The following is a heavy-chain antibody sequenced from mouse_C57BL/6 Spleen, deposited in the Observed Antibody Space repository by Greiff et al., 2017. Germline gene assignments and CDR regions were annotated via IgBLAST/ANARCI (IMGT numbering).Heavy chain of an antibody. CDR2: ISSGSSTI. CDR1: GFTFSDYG. D-gene: IGHD2-3*01. J-gene: IGHJ3*01. CDR3: AEGWLLRGFAY. V-gene: IGHV5-17*01. Sequence: EVKLVESGGGLVKPGGSLKLSCAASGFTFSDYGMHWVRQAPEKGLEWVAYISSGSSTIYYADTVKGRFTISRDNAKNTLFLQMTSLRSEDTAMYYCAEGWLLRGFAYWGQGTLVTVSA.